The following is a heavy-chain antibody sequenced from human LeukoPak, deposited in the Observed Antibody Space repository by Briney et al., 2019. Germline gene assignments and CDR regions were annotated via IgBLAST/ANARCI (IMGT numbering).Heavy chain of an antibody. CDR3: ARDVLGLQWDLNHDAFDI. Sequence: SVKVSCKASGGTFSSYAISWMRQAPGQGLELMGSMIPIFGTANYAQKFQGRVTITTDESTSTAYMELSSLRSEDTAVYYCARDVLGLQWDLNHDAFDIWGQGTMVTVSS. CDR2: MIPIFGTA. J-gene: IGHJ3*02. D-gene: IGHD1-26*01. CDR1: GGTFSSYA. V-gene: IGHV1-69*05.